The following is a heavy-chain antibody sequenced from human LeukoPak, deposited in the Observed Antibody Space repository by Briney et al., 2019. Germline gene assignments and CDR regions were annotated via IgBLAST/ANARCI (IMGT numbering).Heavy chain of an antibody. Sequence: SVKVSCKASGGTFSSYAISRVRQAPGQGLEWMGGIIPIFGTANYAQRFQGRVTITADESTSTAYMELSSLRSEDTAVYYCVKNKWDLLALDIWGQGTMVTVSS. D-gene: IGHD1-26*01. CDR3: VKNKWDLLALDI. J-gene: IGHJ3*02. CDR1: GGTFSSYA. CDR2: IIPIFGTA. V-gene: IGHV1-69*13.